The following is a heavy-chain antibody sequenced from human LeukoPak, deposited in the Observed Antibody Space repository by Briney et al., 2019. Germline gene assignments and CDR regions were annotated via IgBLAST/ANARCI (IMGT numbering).Heavy chain of an antibody. D-gene: IGHD3-10*01. CDR3: ARQGVVPSKAGWYFDL. V-gene: IGHV4-39*01. CDR1: GGSMSSTDHF. J-gene: IGHJ2*01. CDR2: FYYTGTI. Sequence: SETLSLTCIVSGGSMSSTDHFWGWIRQPPGKGLEWIGSFYYTGTIFYSPSLESRGTISIDTSKNQFSLKIRSVTAADTAVYYCARQGVVPSKAGWYFDLWGRGALVTVSS.